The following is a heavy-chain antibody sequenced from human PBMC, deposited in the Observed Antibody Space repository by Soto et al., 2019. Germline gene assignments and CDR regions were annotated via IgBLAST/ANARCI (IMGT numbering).Heavy chain of an antibody. J-gene: IGHJ4*02. V-gene: IGHV3-48*03. Sequence: GGSLRLSCAASGFIFSGSEMNWVRQAPGKGLEWVSSISSSGEIIYYADSVRGRFTISRDNAKNSLSLQMNSLRVEDTAVYYCAGGGFDYWGQGTLVTVS. CDR2: ISSSGEII. CDR3: AGGGFDY. D-gene: IGHD2-15*01. CDR1: GFIFSGSE.